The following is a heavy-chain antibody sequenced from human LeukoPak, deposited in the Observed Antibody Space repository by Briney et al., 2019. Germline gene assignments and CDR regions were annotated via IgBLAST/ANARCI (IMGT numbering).Heavy chain of an antibody. CDR3: AGGQGWLLDY. CDR1: GFTFSSYW. V-gene: IGHV3-7*05. Sequence: GGSLRLSCAASGFTFSSYWMTWVRQAPGKGLEWVANIKQDGSAKYYVDSVKGRFTISRDNAKNSLFLQMNSLRVEDTAVYDCAGGQGWLLDYWGQGTLVTVSS. CDR2: IKQDGSAK. J-gene: IGHJ4*02. D-gene: IGHD2-15*01.